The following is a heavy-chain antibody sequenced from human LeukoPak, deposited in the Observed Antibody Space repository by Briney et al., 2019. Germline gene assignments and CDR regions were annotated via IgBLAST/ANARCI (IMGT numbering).Heavy chain of an antibody. CDR3: ARDFGDAYYGDYGVFDY. J-gene: IGHJ4*02. V-gene: IGHV1-18*01. D-gene: IGHD4-17*01. CDR2: ISAYNGNT. CDR1: GYTFTSYG. Sequence: ASVKVSCKASGYTFTSYGISWVRQAPGQGLEWMGWISAYNGNTNYAQKLQGRVTMTTDTSTSTAYMELRSLRSDDTAVYYCARDFGDAYYGDYGVFDYWGQGTLVTVSS.